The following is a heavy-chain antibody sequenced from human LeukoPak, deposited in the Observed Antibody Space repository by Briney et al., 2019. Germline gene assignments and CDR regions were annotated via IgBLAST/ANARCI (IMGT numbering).Heavy chain of an antibody. D-gene: IGHD2-2*01. CDR1: GFIYSTYG. CDR2: IWYDGSNK. V-gene: IGHV3-33*01. Sequence: GGSLRLSCEASGFIYSTYGMHWVRQAPGKGLEWVAVIWYDGSNKYYADSVKGRFTISRDNSKNTLYLQMNSLRAEDTAVYYCARNRVVVPAAAFDYWGQGTQVTVSS. J-gene: IGHJ4*02. CDR3: ARNRVVVPAAAFDY.